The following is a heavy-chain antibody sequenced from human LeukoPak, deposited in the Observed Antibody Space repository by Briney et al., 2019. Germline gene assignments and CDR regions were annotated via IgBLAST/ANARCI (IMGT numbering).Heavy chain of an antibody. CDR3: ARDRQPAILEWLLFGWFDP. CDR1: GFTFSSYA. D-gene: IGHD3-3*01. J-gene: IGHJ5*02. V-gene: IGHV3-30-3*01. CDR2: ISYDGSNK. Sequence: PGGSLRLSCAASGFTFSSYAMHWVRQAPGKGLEWVAVISYDGSNKYYADSVKGRFTISRDNSKNTLYLQMNSLRAEDTAVYYCARDRQPAILEWLLFGWFDPWGQGTLVTVSS.